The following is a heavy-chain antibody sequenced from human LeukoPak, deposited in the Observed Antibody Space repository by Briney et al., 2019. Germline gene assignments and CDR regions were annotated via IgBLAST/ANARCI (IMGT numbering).Heavy chain of an antibody. J-gene: IGHJ4*02. V-gene: IGHV1-2*02. CDR1: GYTFTGYY. CDR2: INPNSGGT. CDR3: ARTYDYGDYNDY. Sequence: ASVKVSCKASGYTFTGYYMHWVRQAPGRGLEWMGWINPNSGGTNYAQKFQGRVTMTRDTSISTAYMELSRLRSDDTAVYYCARTYDYGDYNDYWGQGTLVTVSS. D-gene: IGHD4-17*01.